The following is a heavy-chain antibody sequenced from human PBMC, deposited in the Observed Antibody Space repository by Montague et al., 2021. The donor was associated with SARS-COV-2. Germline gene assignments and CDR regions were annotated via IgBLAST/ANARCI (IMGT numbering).Heavy chain of an antibody. V-gene: IGHV3-30-3*01. J-gene: IGHJ3*02. CDR3: AAEIGYYDFWSGYHDAFDI. Sequence: YLRLSCAASGFTFSSYAMHWVRQAPGKGLEWVAVISYDGSNKYYADSVKGRFTISRDNSKNTLYLQMNSLRAEDTAVYYCAAEIGYYDFWSGYHDAFDIWGQGTMVTVSS. CDR1: GFTFSSYA. D-gene: IGHD3-3*01. CDR2: ISYDGSNK.